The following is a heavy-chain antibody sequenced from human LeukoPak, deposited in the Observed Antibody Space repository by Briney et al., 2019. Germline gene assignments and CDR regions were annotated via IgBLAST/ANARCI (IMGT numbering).Heavy chain of an antibody. CDR1: GFTFSSSG. D-gene: IGHD3-22*01. Sequence: GGSLRLSCAASGFTFSSSGMHWVRQALDKGLEWVAVISYDGSNKYYADSVKGRFTISRDNSKNTLYLQMNSLRAGDTAVYYCAKDSYDRSGYYYYYFAYWGQGTQVTVSS. CDR2: ISYDGSNK. CDR3: AKDSYDRSGYYYYYFAY. V-gene: IGHV3-30*18. J-gene: IGHJ4*02.